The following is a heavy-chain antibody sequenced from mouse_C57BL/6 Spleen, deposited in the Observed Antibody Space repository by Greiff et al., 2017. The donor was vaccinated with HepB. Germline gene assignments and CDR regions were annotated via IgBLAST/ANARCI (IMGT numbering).Heavy chain of an antibody. Sequence: EVQLVESGGGLVQPGGSLKLSCAASGFTFSDYGMAWVRQAPRKGPEWVAFISNLAYSIYYADTVTGRFTISRENAKNTLYLEMSSLRSEDTAMYDCARHSDYDDEGGMDYWGQGTSVTVSS. J-gene: IGHJ4*01. CDR3: ARHSDYDDEGGMDY. CDR1: GFTFSDYG. CDR2: ISNLAYSI. D-gene: IGHD2-4*01. V-gene: IGHV5-15*01.